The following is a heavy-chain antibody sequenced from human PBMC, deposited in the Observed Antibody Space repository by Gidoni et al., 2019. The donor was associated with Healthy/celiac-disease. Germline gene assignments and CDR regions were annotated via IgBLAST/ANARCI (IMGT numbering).Heavy chain of an antibody. J-gene: IGHJ6*02. D-gene: IGHD2-2*03. CDR2: ISSNGGST. CDR1: GFTFSSYA. V-gene: IGHV3-64D*06. CDR3: VKGTGYCSSTSCYEYYYYGMDV. Sequence: EVQLVESGGGLVQPGGSLRLSCSASGFTFSSYAMHWVRQAPGKGLEYVSAISSNGGSTYYADSVKGRFTISRDNSKNTLYLQMSSLRAEDTAVYYCVKGTGYCSSTSCYEYYYYGMDVWGQGTTVTVSS.